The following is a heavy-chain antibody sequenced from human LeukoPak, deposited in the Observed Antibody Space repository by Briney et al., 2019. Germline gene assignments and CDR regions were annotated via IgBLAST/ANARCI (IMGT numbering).Heavy chain of an antibody. V-gene: IGHV1-46*01. J-gene: IGHJ4*02. CDR2: INPSGGST. Sequence: ASVTVSCMASGYTFTSYYMHWVRQAPGQGLEWMGIINPSGGSTSYAQKFQGRVTMTRDTSTSTVYMELSSLRSEDTAVYYCAIPGPQDGYNIPFDSWGQGTLVTVSS. D-gene: IGHD5-24*01. CDR1: GYTFTSYY. CDR3: AIPGPQDGYNIPFDS.